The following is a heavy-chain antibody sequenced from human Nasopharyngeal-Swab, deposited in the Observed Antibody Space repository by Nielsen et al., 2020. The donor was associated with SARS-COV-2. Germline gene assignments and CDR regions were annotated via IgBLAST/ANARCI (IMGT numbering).Heavy chain of an antibody. J-gene: IGHJ5*02. CDR3: AGRPYSSSYWFDP. V-gene: IGHV4-34*01. CDR1: GGSFSGYY. CDR2: INHSGST. D-gene: IGHD6-6*01. Sequence: SLTCAVYGGSFSGYYWSWIRQPPGKGLEWIGEINHSGSTNYNPSLKSRVTISVDTSKNQFSLKLSSVTAADTAVYYCAGRPYSSSYWFDPWGQGTLVTVSS.